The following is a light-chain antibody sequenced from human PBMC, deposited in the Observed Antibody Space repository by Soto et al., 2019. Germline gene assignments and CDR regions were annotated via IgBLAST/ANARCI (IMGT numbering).Light chain of an antibody. V-gene: IGKV1-27*01. CDR2: AAS. CDR1: QGIGVY. J-gene: IGKJ4*01. CDR3: QKYTSAPLT. Sequence: DIQMTQSPSSVSASLGDRVTITCRASQGIGVYLAWFQQKPGNVPKLLIYAASTLQSGVLSRFSGSGSGTDFTLTISSLQPEDVATYYCQKYTSAPLTFGGGTKVEIK.